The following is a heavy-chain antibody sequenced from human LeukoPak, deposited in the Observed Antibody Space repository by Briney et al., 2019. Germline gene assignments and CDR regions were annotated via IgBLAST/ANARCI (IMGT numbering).Heavy chain of an antibody. CDR1: GFTFSRYW. CDR3: ARDKKHYYDFDY. D-gene: IGHD3-10*01. CDR2: IKQDRSEK. J-gene: IGHJ4*02. Sequence: GGSLTLSCPASGFTFSRYWMSWVRQAPATGLEWLAIIKQDRSEKYYVDSVKGRFTISRDNAKNSLYLQMNSLRAEDTAVYYCARDKKHYYDFDYWGQGTLVTVSS. V-gene: IGHV3-7*01.